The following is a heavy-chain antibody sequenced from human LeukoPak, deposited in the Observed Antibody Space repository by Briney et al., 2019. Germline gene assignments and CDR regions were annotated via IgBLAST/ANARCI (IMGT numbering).Heavy chain of an antibody. J-gene: IGHJ5*02. CDR2: MNPNSGNT. CDR1: GYTFTSYD. Sequence: GASVTVSCKASGYTFTSYDINWVRQATGQGLEWMGWMNPNSGNTGYAQKFQGRVTMTRNTSISTAYMELSSLRSEDTAVYYCARVGSSGWYLWFDPWGQGTLVTVSS. D-gene: IGHD6-19*01. V-gene: IGHV1-8*01. CDR3: ARVGSSGWYLWFDP.